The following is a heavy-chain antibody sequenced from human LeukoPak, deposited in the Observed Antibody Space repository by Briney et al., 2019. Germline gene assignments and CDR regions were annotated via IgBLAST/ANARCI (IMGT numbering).Heavy chain of an antibody. CDR2: ISSSSSYI. CDR3: ARDQVNLDYGYYSCFDY. D-gene: IGHD4-17*01. V-gene: IGHV3-21*01. CDR1: GFTFSSYS. J-gene: IGHJ4*02. Sequence: PGGSLRLSCAASGFTFSSYSMTWVRQAPGKGLEWVSSISSSSSYIYYADSVKGRFTISRDNAKNSLYLQMNSLRAEDTAVYYCARDQVNLDYGYYSCFDYWGQGTLVTVSS.